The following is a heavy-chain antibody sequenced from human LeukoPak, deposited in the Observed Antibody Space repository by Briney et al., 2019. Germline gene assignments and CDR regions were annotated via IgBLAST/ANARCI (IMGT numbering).Heavy chain of an antibody. J-gene: IGHJ6*02. CDR3: AKDLAREYCSGGSCYSGYYGMDV. V-gene: IGHV3-23*01. CDR1: GFTFSNYY. CDR2: ISGSGGST. Sequence: HPGGSLRLSCAASGFTFSNYYMSWVRQAPGKGLEWVSAISGSGGSTYYADSVKGRFTISRDNSKNTLYLQMNSLRAEDTAVYYCAKDLAREYCSGGSCYSGYYGMDVWGQGTTVTVSS. D-gene: IGHD2-15*01.